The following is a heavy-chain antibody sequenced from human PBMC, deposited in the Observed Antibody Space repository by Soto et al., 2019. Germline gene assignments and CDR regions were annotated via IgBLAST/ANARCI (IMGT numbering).Heavy chain of an antibody. D-gene: IGHD2-8*01. Sequence: GGSLRLSCAASGLAFQTYTMEWLRQPPGKGLEWVSSITISGNYIYYADSVKGRFTISRDNGRNSVYLQMNSLRAEDTAVYYCAKVGVLRTNFRWFDLWGQGTLVIVSS. V-gene: IGHV3-21*01. CDR3: AKVGVLRTNFRWFDL. J-gene: IGHJ5*02. CDR2: ITISGNYI. CDR1: GLAFQTYT.